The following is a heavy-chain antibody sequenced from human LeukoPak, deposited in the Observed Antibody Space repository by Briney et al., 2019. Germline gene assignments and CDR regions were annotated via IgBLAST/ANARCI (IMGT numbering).Heavy chain of an antibody. V-gene: IGHV1-2*02. CDR1: GYTFTGYY. CDR3: ARDYCSSTSCMGFDY. Sequence: GASVKVSYKASGYTFTGYYMHWVRQAPGQGLEWMGWINPNSGGTNYAQKFQGRVTMTRDTSISTAYVELSRLRSDDTAVYYCARDYCSSTSCMGFDYWGQGTLVTVSS. CDR2: INPNSGGT. J-gene: IGHJ4*02. D-gene: IGHD2-2*01.